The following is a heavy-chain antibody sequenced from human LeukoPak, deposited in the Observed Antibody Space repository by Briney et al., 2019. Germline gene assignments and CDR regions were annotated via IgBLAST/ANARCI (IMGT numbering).Heavy chain of an antibody. CDR3: ARDLLDRGYASPIAY. CDR2: IYSSGNT. CDR1: GGSISNYY. V-gene: IGHV4-4*07. D-gene: IGHD5-12*01. J-gene: IGHJ4*02. Sequence: SETLSLTCTVSGGSISNYYWSWIRQSAGKGLEWIGRIYSSGNTNYKPSLESRVTMSVDTSKNQFSLKLSSVTAADTAVYYCARDLLDRGYASPIAYWGQGTLVTVSS.